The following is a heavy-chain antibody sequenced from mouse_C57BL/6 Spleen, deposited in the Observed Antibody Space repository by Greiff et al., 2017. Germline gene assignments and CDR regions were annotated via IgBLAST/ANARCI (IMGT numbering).Heavy chain of an antibody. D-gene: IGHD2-5*01. CDR3: ARNSNYVNWYFDV. J-gene: IGHJ1*03. CDR1: GYTFTDYN. V-gene: IGHV1-18*01. CDR2: INPNNGGT. Sequence: VQLQQSGPELVKPGASVKIPCKASGYTFTDYNMDWVKQSHGKSLEWIGDINPNNGGTIYNQKFKGKATLTVDKSSSTAYMELRSLTSEDTAVYYCARNSNYVNWYFDVWGTGTTVTVSS.